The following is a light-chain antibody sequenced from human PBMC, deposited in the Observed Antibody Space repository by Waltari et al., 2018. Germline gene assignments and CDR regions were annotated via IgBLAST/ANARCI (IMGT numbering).Light chain of an antibody. V-gene: IGKV1-27*01. CDR3: QKYSSAPLT. Sequence: DIQMTQSPSSLSASVGDRVTITCRASQGIGNYLAWYQQRPGKVPKLLIYAASTLQSGVPSRVSGSGSGTDFTLTISSLQPEDVATYYCQKYSSAPLTFGGGTKVGIK. CDR2: AAS. CDR1: QGIGNY. J-gene: IGKJ4*01.